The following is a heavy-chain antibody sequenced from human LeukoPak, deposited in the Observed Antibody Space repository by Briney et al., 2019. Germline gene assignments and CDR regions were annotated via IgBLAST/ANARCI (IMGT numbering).Heavy chain of an antibody. CDR3: VREDYGIWWYRGGGFDP. Sequence: GASVKVSCKASGYIFTGYYMHWLRQAPGHGLEWMGWIDPEGGDTNYAQKFHDKITMTRDTYMKTGYMELSSLRYEDTAVYSCVREDYGIWWYRGGGFDPWGQGTQVTVSS. D-gene: IGHD2-15*01. J-gene: IGHJ5*02. CDR1: GYIFTGYY. CDR2: IDPEGGDT. V-gene: IGHV1-2*02.